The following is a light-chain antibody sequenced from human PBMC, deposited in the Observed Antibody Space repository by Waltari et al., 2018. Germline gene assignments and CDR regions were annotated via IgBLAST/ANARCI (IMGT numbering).Light chain of an antibody. CDR1: SSDVGGYNY. CDR2: DVS. J-gene: IGLJ2*01. V-gene: IGLV2-14*03. CDR3: NSYTSSSTLV. Sequence: QSALTQPASVSGSPGQSITISCTGTSSDVGGYNYVSWYQQHPGKAPKLMIYDVSTRPSGVSTRFSGSKSGNTASLTISGLQNEDEADYYCNSYTSSSTLVFGGGTKLTVL.